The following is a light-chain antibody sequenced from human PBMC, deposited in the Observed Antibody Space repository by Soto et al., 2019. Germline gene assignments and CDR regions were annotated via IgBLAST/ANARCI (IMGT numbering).Light chain of an antibody. V-gene: IGLV1-40*01. CDR2: GNS. CDR3: QSYDSSLSGSEV. Sequence: SVLPQPPSVSGAPGQRVTISCTGSSSNIGAGYDVHWYQQLPGTAPKLLIYGNSNRPSGVPDRFSGSKSGTSASLAITGLQAEDEADYYCQSYDSSLSGSEVFGTGTKVTVL. CDR1: SSNIGAGYD. J-gene: IGLJ1*01.